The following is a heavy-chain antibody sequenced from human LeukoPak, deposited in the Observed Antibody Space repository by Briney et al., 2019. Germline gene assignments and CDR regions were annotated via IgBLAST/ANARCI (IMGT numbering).Heavy chain of an antibody. J-gene: IGHJ3*02. Sequence: PSETLSLTCAVYGGSFSGYYWSWIRQPPGKGLEWIGEINHSGSTNYNPSLKSRVTISVDTSKNQFSLKLSSVTAADTAVYYCARYENFDWLPAWDAFDIWGQGTMVTVSS. CDR1: GGSFSGYY. CDR2: INHSGST. V-gene: IGHV4-34*01. D-gene: IGHD3-9*01. CDR3: ARYENFDWLPAWDAFDI.